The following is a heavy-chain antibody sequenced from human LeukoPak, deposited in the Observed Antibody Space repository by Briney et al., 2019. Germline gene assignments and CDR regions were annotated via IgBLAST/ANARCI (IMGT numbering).Heavy chain of an antibody. J-gene: IGHJ4*02. CDR2: ISSSGSTI. Sequence: GGSLRLSCAASGFTFSSYWMHWVRQAPGKGLVRVSYISSSGSTIYYADSVKGRFTISRDNAKNSLYLQMNSLRAGDTAVYFCARVAAGGKGFDYWGQGILVTVSS. V-gene: IGHV3-48*04. CDR1: GFTFSSYW. CDR3: ARVAAGGKGFDY. D-gene: IGHD6-13*01.